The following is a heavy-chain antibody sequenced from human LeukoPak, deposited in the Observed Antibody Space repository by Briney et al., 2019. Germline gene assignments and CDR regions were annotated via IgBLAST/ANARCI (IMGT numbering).Heavy chain of an antibody. V-gene: IGHV4-38-2*02. CDR1: GYSIGSGFY. CDR3: GRDRGPFDP. Sequence: SSETLSLTCTVSGYSIGSGFYWGWIRQPPGKGLEWVASIYHSGSTYYNPSLKSRVTISINTSQNQFSLKLTSVTAADTAVYYCGRDRGPFDPWGQGTLVTVSS. J-gene: IGHJ5*02. CDR2: IYHSGST.